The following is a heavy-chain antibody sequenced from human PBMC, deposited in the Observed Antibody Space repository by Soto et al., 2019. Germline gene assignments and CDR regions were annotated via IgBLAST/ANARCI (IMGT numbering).Heavy chain of an antibody. CDR2: IIPIFGTA. CDR1: GGTFSSYA. J-gene: IGHJ6*02. Sequence: SVKVSCKASGGTFSSYAISWVRQAPGQGLEWMGGIIPIFGTANYAQKFQARVTITADESTSTAYMELSSLRSEDTAVYYCASQYSYSSYYYGMDVWGQGTTVTVSS. V-gene: IGHV1-69*13. D-gene: IGHD5-18*01. CDR3: ASQYSYSSYYYGMDV.